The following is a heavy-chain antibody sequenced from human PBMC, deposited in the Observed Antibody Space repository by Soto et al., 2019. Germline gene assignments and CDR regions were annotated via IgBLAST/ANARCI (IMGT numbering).Heavy chain of an antibody. J-gene: IGHJ6*01. CDR2: ISYDGRNT. V-gene: IGHV3-30*18. CDR3: VKDGLERLRVRPTFFYCMDV. D-gene: IGHD3-16*01. Sequence: PGGSPTGSCTASGFRFSNYVMHWVRQAPGKGLEWVALISYDGRNTYYVDSVDGRFSVSRDNSKNTVDLQMNSLRVEDTAVYYCVKDGLERLRVRPTFFYCMDVWGEVPTV. CDR1: GFRFSNYV.